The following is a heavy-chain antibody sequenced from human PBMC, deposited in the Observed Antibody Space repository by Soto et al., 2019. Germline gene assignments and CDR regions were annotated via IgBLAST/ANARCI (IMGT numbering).Heavy chain of an antibody. CDR1: GFTFSNAW. J-gene: IGHJ4*02. CDR2: IKSKTDGGTT. Sequence: PGGSLRLSCAASGFTFSNAWMNWVRQAPGKGLEWVGRIKSKTDGGTTDYAAPVKGRFTISRDDSKNTLYLQMNSLKTEDTAVYYCTTAATFYYDPSDAYWGQGTLVTVSS. D-gene: IGHD3-22*01. V-gene: IGHV3-15*07. CDR3: TTAATFYYDPSDAY.